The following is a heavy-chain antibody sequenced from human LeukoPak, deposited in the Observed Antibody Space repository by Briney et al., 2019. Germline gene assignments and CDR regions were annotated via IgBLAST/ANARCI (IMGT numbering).Heavy chain of an antibody. J-gene: IGHJ6*03. D-gene: IGHD5-24*01. CDR1: GGSISRYY. V-gene: IGHV4-59*01. CDR3: ARDGRSMAASRYYYYYYMDV. Sequence: SETLSLTCTVSGGSISRYYWSWIRQPPGKGLEWIGYIYYSGSTNYNPSLKSRVTISVDTSKDQFSLNLSSVTAADTAVYYCARDGRSMAASRYYYYYYMDVWGKGTTVTVSS. CDR2: IYYSGST.